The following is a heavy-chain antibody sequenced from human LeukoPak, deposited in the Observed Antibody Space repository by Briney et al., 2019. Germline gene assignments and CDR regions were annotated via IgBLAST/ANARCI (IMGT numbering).Heavy chain of an antibody. D-gene: IGHD6-6*01. CDR3: AKDHSSSSVSKLDY. CDR1: GFTFSSYE. CDR2: IKQDGSEK. V-gene: IGHV3-7*01. Sequence: PGGSLRLSCAASGFTFSSYEMNWVRQAPGKGLEWVANIKQDGSEKYYADSVKGRFTISRDNSKNTLYLQMNSLRAEDTAVYYCAKDHSSSSVSKLDYWGQGTLVTVSS. J-gene: IGHJ4*02.